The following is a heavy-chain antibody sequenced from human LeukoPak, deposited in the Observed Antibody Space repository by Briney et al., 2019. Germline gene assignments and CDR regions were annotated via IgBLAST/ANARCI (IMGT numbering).Heavy chain of an antibody. CDR2: IIPIFGTT. D-gene: IGHD2-15*01. Sequence: SVKVSCKASGDTLGNYAITWVRQAPGQGLEWMGRIIPIFGTTYYAQKFQGRVTITADKSTNTACMEMSSLKSEDTAVYYCAREPGGFRKYLAYWGQGALVTVSS. CDR1: GDTLGNYA. CDR3: AREPGGFRKYLAY. V-gene: IGHV1-69*06. J-gene: IGHJ4*02.